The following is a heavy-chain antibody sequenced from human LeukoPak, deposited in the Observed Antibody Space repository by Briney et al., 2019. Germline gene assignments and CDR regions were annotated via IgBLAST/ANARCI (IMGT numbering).Heavy chain of an antibody. D-gene: IGHD3-9*01. CDR1: GYTFTGYY. V-gene: IGHV1-2*06. J-gene: IGHJ6*02. CDR3: ASGYDILTGYYTHYYYYGMDV. CDR2: INPNSGGT. Sequence: ASVKVSCKASGYTFTGYYMHWVRQAPGQGLEWMGRINPNSGGTNYAQKFQGRVTMTRDTSISTAYMELSRLRSDDTAMYYCASGYDILTGYYTHYYYYGMDVWGQGTTVTVSS.